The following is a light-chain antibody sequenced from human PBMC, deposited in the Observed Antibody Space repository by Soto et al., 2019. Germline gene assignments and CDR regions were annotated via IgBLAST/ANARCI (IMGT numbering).Light chain of an antibody. Sequence: DIQMTQSPSSLSASIGDRVTISCRASQDIGAYVKWYQHKQGKAPRVLMYAASNLKSGVPPRFSGSGVGRDFTLTISDLQTEEFATDYCQQYNSRPITFGQGTRLENK. J-gene: IGKJ5*01. CDR1: QDIGAY. V-gene: IGKV1-39*01. CDR2: AAS. CDR3: QQYNSRPIT.